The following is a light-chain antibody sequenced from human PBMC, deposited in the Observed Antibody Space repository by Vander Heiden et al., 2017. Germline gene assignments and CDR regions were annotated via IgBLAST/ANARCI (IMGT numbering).Light chain of an antibody. V-gene: IGLV3-25*03. CDR1: VWARQN. Sequence: SSDLPQPPSVSVSPGQTATITSSGDVWARQNAYGYHQKPGQAPLLLIYSDTKRPSGIPERFSGSISGTIVTLTISDVQAEDEADYYCQSADSSGTYSVVFGGGTQLTV. J-gene: IGLJ2*01. CDR2: SDT. CDR3: QSADSSGTYSVV.